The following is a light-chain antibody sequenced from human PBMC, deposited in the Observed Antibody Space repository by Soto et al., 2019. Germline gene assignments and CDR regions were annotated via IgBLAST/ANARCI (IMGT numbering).Light chain of an antibody. CDR2: GAS. V-gene: IGKV3-20*01. CDR3: QQYGSSPPWT. CDR1: QSVSSSY. Sequence: EIVLTQSPGTLSLSPGERATLSCRASQSVSSSYLAWYQQKPGQAPRLLIYGASSRGTGIPDRFSGSGSGTDFTRTISRLEPEDFSVYYCQQYGSSPPWTFGQGTKLEIK. J-gene: IGKJ2*02.